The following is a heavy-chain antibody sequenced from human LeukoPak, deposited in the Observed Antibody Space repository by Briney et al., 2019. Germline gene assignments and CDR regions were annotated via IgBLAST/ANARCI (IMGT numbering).Heavy chain of an antibody. V-gene: IGHV3-23*01. CDR1: GFTLSSYE. CDR2: IEYGESTT. D-gene: IGHD6-19*01. Sequence: GGSLRLSCMVSGFTLSSYEMSWIRQAPGKGLEWVSSIEYGESTTHYADSVRGRFTISRDNYKNTLYLQLTSLSDDGTAVYFCARNSGWYGISWGQGTLVIVSS. J-gene: IGHJ4*02. CDR3: ARNSGWYGIS.